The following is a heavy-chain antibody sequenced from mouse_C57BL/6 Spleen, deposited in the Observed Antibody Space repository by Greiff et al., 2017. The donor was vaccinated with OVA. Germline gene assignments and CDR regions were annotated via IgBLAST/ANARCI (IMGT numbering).Heavy chain of an antibody. CDR1: GFTLSDYG. J-gene: IGHJ2*01. CDR3: AKLYDY. V-gene: IGHV5-17*01. CDR2: ISSGSSTI. Sequence: EVKLVESGGGLVKPGGSLKLSCAASGFTLSDYGMHWVRQAPEKGLEWVAYISSGSSTIYYADTVKGRFTISRDNAKNTLFLQMTSLRSEDTAMYYCAKLYDYWGQGTTLTVSS. D-gene: IGHD4-1*01.